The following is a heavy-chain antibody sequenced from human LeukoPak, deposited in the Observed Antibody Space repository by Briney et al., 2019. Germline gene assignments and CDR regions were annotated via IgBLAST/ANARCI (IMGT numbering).Heavy chain of an antibody. CDR3: ARDRKGRTYGDPYWFFDL. V-gene: IGHV3-21*06. CDR2: LSSSSSSI. Sequence: GGSLRLSCAASGFTFSSYSMNWVRQAAEKGLVWVSSLSSSSSSIYYADSMKGRFTISRDNVKNLLFLQMNSLRAEDTAIYYCARDRKGRTYGDPYWFFDLWGRGTLVSVSS. D-gene: IGHD4-17*01. CDR1: GFTFSSYS. J-gene: IGHJ2*01.